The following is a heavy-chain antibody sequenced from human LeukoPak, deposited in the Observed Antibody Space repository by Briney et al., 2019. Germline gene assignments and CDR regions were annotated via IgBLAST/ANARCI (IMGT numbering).Heavy chain of an antibody. V-gene: IGHV3-74*03. CDR2: IKSDGSSS. CDR3: ARDLRTPSDTNIAIDY. J-gene: IGHJ4*02. D-gene: IGHD4-23*01. CDR1: GFTFSSYW. Sequence: GGSLRLSCAASGFTFSSYWMHWVRHAPGKGLVWVSRIKSDGSSSMYADSVKGRFTISRDNAKNTLYLQMNSLRAEDTAVYYCARDLRTPSDTNIAIDYWGQGTLVTASS.